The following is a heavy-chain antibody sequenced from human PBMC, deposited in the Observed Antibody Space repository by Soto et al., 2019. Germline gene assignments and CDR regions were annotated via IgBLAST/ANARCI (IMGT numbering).Heavy chain of an antibody. V-gene: IGHV4-39*01. D-gene: IGHD5-18*01. Sequence: QLQLQESGPGLVKPSETLSLTCTVSGGSISSSSYYWGWIRQPPGKGLEWIGSIYYSGSTYYNPSLKSRVTISVDTSKNQFSLKLSSVTAADTAVYYCARLKDTAMGTGCFDYWGQGTLVTVSS. J-gene: IGHJ4*02. CDR2: IYYSGST. CDR3: ARLKDTAMGTGCFDY. CDR1: GGSISSSSYY.